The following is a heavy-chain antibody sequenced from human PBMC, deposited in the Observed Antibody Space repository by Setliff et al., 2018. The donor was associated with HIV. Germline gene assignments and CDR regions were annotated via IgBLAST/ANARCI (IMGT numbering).Heavy chain of an antibody. CDR1: GGSISRYC. J-gene: IGHJ4*02. CDR3: ARDLGSGHFDY. CDR2: IYGSGDT. Sequence: SETLSLTCTVSGGSISRYCWNWIRQPAGKGLEWIGRIYGSGDTNYNPSLKSRVTMSIDTSNNRFSLRLTSVTAADTAVYYCARDLGSGHFDYWGQGTLVTVSS. V-gene: IGHV4-4*07.